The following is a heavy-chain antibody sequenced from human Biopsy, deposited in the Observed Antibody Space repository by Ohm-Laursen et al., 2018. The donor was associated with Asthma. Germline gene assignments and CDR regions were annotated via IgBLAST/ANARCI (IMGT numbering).Heavy chain of an antibody. CDR2: INSVFGTT. CDR3: ARKAGSCISRTCYSLDF. J-gene: IGHJ4*02. D-gene: IGHD2-2*01. V-gene: IGHV1-69*01. CDR1: GGTFNTYV. Sequence: GSSVKVSCKPLGGTFNTYVIGWVRQAPGQGLEWMGGINSVFGTTTYPQKFQDRVTITADDSTSTVYVELSSLRSEDTAVYYCARKAGSCISRTCYSLDFWGQGTLVTVSS.